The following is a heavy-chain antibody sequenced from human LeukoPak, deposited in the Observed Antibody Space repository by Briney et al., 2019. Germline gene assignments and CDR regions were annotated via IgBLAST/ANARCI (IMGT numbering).Heavy chain of an antibody. V-gene: IGHV3-53*01. D-gene: IGHD3-22*01. CDR3: AGGGNYYDSRGYYSIPHY. CDR2: IYSGGST. J-gene: IGHJ4*02. Sequence: GGSLRLSCAASGFTVSSNYMSWVRQAPGKGLEWVSVIYSGGSTYYEDSVKGRFTISRDNSKNTLYLQMNSLRAEDTAVYYCAGGGNYYDSRGYYSIPHYWGQGTLVTVSS. CDR1: GFTVSSNY.